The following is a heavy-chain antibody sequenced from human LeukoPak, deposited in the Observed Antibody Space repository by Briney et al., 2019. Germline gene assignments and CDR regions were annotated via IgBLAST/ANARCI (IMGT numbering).Heavy chain of an antibody. Sequence: ASVKVSCKASGYSFISYGVSWVRQGPGQGLEWMGWISPHSGNTNSAQKFQSRVTMTTDTSTSTAYMELRSLRSVDTAVYYCARTYYGSGTYYTFWGQGTPVTVSS. V-gene: IGHV1-18*04. J-gene: IGHJ4*02. D-gene: IGHD3-10*01. CDR3: ARTYYGSGTYYTF. CDR1: GYSFISYG. CDR2: ISPHSGNT.